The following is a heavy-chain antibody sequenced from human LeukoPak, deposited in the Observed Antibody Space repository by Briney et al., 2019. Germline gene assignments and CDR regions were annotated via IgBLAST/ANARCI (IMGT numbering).Heavy chain of an antibody. V-gene: IGHV3-7*03. CDR3: VKDSPPRYSGSPPAY. D-gene: IGHD1-26*01. J-gene: IGHJ4*02. CDR1: GFTFSSYS. CDR2: INKDGGEK. Sequence: GGSLRLSCAASGFTFSSYSMNWVRQAPGKGLEWVANINKDGGEKYYVDSVKGQFTISRDNAKNSLYLQMNSLRADDTAVYYCVKDSPPRYSGSPPAYWGQGTLVTVSS.